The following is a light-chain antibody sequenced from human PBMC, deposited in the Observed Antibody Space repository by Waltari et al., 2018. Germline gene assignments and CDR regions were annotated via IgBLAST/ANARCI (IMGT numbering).Light chain of an antibody. CDR1: QSITIF. CDR2: AAT. Sequence: DIRMTQFPSSLSASIGDRVTITCRASQSITIFLNWYQQKSGEAPNLLIYAATNLQSGVPSRVNGSGSGSDFTLTISSLHPEDVATYFCQQSYSSPPVTFGGGTKVEI. J-gene: IGKJ4*01. V-gene: IGKV1-39*01. CDR3: QQSYSSPPVT.